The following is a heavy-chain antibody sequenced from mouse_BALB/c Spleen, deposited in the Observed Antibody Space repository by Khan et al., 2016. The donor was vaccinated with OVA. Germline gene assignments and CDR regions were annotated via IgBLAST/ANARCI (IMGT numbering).Heavy chain of an antibody. CDR3: ARRTTAYAMDY. Sequence: LQQSGAEPARPGASVKMSCTASGYTFTSNTMHWIKQRPGQGLEWIGYINPRSGYTNYNQKFNDKATLTADKSSSTAYMQLSSLTSEDSAVYYCARRTTAYAMDYWGQGTSVTVSS. D-gene: IGHD1-2*01. CDR2: INPRSGYT. V-gene: IGHV1-4*01. J-gene: IGHJ4*01. CDR1: GYTFTSNT.